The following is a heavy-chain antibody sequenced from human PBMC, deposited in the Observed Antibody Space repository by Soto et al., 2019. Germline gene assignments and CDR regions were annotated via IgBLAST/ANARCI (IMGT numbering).Heavy chain of an antibody. J-gene: IGHJ4*02. Sequence: GGSLRLSCVASGFAFSTYDMSWVRQAPGQGLEWVSAINAGGRSAYYADSVKGRFIISRDNSKNTLFLQMNSLRAEDTAVYYCATDRGCSSATCYQADWGQGSLVTVSS. CDR1: GFAFSTYD. D-gene: IGHD2-2*01. V-gene: IGHV3-23*01. CDR2: INAGGRSA. CDR3: ATDRGCSSATCYQAD.